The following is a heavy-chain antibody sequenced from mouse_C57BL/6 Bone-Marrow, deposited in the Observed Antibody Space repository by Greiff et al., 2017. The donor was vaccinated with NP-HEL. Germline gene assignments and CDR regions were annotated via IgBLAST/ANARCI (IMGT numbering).Heavy chain of an antibody. CDR1: GYSFTSYW. J-gene: IGHJ3*01. CDR2: IYPGNSDT. CDR3: TREGKYGNYVGWFAY. D-gene: IGHD2-10*02. Sequence: EVQLQQSGTVLARPGASVKMSCKASGYSFTSYWMHWVKQRPGQGLEWIGAIYPGNSDTSYNQKFKGKAKLTAVTSASTAYMELSSLTNEDSAVYYCTREGKYGNYVGWFAYWGQGTLVTVSA. V-gene: IGHV1-5*01.